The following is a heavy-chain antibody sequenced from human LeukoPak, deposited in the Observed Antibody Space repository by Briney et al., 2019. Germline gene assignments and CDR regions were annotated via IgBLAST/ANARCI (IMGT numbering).Heavy chain of an antibody. CDR2: IHPNSGGT. Sequence: ASVKVSCKASGYTFTDYYLHWVRQAPGQGLEWMGWIHPNSGGTNYAQSFQGRVTMTRDTSINTAYMELTSLRSDDTAFYYCARVGYHFDSWGQGILVTVSS. V-gene: IGHV1-2*02. J-gene: IGHJ4*02. CDR3: ARVGYHFDS. D-gene: IGHD6-13*01. CDR1: GYTFTDYY.